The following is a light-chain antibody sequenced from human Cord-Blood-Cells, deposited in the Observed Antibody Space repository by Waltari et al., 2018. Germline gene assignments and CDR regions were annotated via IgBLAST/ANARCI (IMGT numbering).Light chain of an antibody. CDR1: SSDVGGYNY. CDR3: SSYTSSSTRV. CDR2: DAS. V-gene: IGLV2-14*01. J-gene: IGLJ3*02. Sequence: SALTQPASVSGSPGQSITISCTGTSSDVGGYNYVSWYQQHPGKAPKLIIYDASKRPSGVSNRFSGSKSGNTASLTISGLQAEDEADYYCSSYTSSSTRVFGGGTKLTVL.